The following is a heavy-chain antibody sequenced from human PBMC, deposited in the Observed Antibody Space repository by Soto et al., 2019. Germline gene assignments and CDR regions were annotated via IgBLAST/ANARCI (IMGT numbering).Heavy chain of an antibody. CDR2: VSSAGSTK. J-gene: IGHJ4*02. V-gene: IGHV3-30*03. Sequence: QVQLVESGGGVVQPERSLRLSCAASGFIFSNYGMHWVRQAPGKGLEWVAVVSSAGSTKYYADSVKGRFTISRDNSKNTVFLQMNSLRAEDTAVYYCARDKGEYSGYDSFDYWGQGTLVTVSS. CDR3: ARDKGEYSGYDSFDY. CDR1: GFIFSNYG. D-gene: IGHD5-12*01.